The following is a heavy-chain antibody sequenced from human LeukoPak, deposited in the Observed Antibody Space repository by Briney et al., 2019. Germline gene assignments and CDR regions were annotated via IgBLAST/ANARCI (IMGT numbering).Heavy chain of an antibody. CDR2: INHSGST. CDR1: GGSFSGYY. J-gene: IGHJ4*02. Sequence: SETLSLTCAVYGGSFSGYYWSWIRQPPGKGLEWIGEINHSGSTNYNPSLKSRVTISVDTSKNQFSLKLSSVTAADTAVYYCARGERSVRYSSSLLGLRYWGQGTLVTVSS. D-gene: IGHD6-13*01. CDR3: ARGERSVRYSSSLLGLRY. V-gene: IGHV4-34*01.